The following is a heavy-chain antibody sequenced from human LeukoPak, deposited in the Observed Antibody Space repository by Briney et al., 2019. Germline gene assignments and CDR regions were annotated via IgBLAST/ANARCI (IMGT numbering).Heavy chain of an antibody. CDR2: ISSSDSTI. D-gene: IGHD4-23*01. V-gene: IGHV3-48*03. J-gene: IGHJ4*02. Sequence: QPGGSLSLSCAASGFTFSIYEMHWVRQPPGKGLEWVSYISSSDSTIYYADSVKGRFTIPRDNAKNSLYLQMNSLRAEDTAVYYCARDYGGSSPFDYWGQGTLVTVPS. CDR1: GFTFSIYE. CDR3: ARDYGGSSPFDY.